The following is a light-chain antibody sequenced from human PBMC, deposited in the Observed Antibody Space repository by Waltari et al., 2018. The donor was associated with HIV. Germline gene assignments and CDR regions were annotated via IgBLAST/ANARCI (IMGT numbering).Light chain of an antibody. J-gene: IGLJ2*01. CDR1: SSKIGSNY. V-gene: IGLV1-47*01. CDR2: RNN. Sequence: QSVLTQPPSASGTPGQRVTISCSGSSSKIGSNYVHWYQQLPGTAPKLLIYRNNQRPSGVPVRCSGSTSCPSASLAISGRRSEDEAEYYCATWDDSLSGPVVFGGGTKLTV. CDR3: ATWDDSLSGPVV.